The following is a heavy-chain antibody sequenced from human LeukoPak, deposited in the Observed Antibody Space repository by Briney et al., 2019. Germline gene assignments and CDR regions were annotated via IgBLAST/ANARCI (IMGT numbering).Heavy chain of an antibody. J-gene: IGHJ6*03. CDR1: GGSFSGYY. CDR2: INHSGST. D-gene: IGHD3-10*01. CDR3: ARDRVHGSGSLYYYYYYYMDV. V-gene: IGHV4-34*01. Sequence: SETLSLTCAVYGGSFSGYYWSWIRQPPGKGLEWIGEINHSGSTNYNPSLKSRVTISVDTSKNQFSLKLSSVTAADTAVYYCARDRVHGSGSLYYYYYYYMDVWGKGTTVTISS.